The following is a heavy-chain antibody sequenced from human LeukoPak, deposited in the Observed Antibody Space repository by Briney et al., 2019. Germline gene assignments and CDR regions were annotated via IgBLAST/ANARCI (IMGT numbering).Heavy chain of an antibody. CDR3: ARVGGTNYYYYGMDV. CDR2: IYYSGST. J-gene: IGHJ6*02. Sequence: SETLSLTCTVSSGSIRTSYCSWIRQPPGKGLEWIGYIYYSGSTNYNPSLKSRVTISVDTSKNQFSLKLSSVTAADTAVYYCARVGGTNYYYYGMDVWGQGTTVTVSS. CDR1: SGSIRTSY. D-gene: IGHD2-2*01. V-gene: IGHV4-59*01.